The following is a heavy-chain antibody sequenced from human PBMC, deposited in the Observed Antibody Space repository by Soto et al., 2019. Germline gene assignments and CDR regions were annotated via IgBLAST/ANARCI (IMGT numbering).Heavy chain of an antibody. CDR3: ARAEYYDYIWGSYRYTGAFDI. CDR1: GGSISSYY. Sequence: QVQLQESGPGLVKPSETLSLTCTVSGGSISSYYWSWIRQPPGKGLEWIGYIYYSGSTNYNTSLTGRVTISVDTYKNQFSLKLSSVTAADTAVYYCARAEYYDYIWGSYRYTGAFDIWGQGTMVTVSS. D-gene: IGHD3-16*02. CDR2: IYYSGST. J-gene: IGHJ3*02. V-gene: IGHV4-59*01.